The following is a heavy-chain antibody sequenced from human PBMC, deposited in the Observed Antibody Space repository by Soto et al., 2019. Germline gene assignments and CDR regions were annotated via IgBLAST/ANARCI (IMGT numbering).Heavy chain of an antibody. CDR1: GFTFTSYA. J-gene: IGHJ6*02. D-gene: IGHD6-25*01. V-gene: IGHV3-23*01. CDR3: AKGGPAAYYYGMDV. CDR2: IGGSTGST. Sequence: GSLRLSCAASGFTFTSYAMSWVRQAPGKGLEWVSAIGGSTGSTYYADSVKGRFTISRDISKNTTYLQMNSLRAEDTAVYYCAKGGPAAYYYGMDVWGQGTTVTVSS.